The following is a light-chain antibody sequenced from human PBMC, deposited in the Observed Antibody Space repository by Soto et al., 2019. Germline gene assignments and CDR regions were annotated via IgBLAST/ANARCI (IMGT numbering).Light chain of an antibody. V-gene: IGLV2-14*03. J-gene: IGLJ1*01. CDR1: SSDVGGYNY. Sequence: LTQSASVSGSPGQSITISCTGTSSDVGGYNYVSWYQQHPGKAPKLLIYAVSNRPSGVSNRFSGSKSGSTASLTISGLQAEDEADYYCSSFTSSSTYVFGTGTKVTVL. CDR3: SSFTSSSTYV. CDR2: AVS.